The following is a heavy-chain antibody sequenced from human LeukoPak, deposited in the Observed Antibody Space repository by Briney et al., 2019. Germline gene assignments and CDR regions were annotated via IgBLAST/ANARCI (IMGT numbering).Heavy chain of an antibody. CDR1: GFTVSSNY. J-gene: IGHJ4*02. CDR3: ARFVINSSGYYDYFDY. D-gene: IGHD3-22*01. V-gene: IGHV3-66*01. CDR2: IYSGGSA. Sequence: GSLRLSCAASGFTVSSNYMSWVRQAPGKGLEWVSVIYSGGSAYYADSVKGRFTISRDNSKNTLYLHMNSLRAEDTAVYYCARFVINSSGYYDYFDYWGQGTLVTVSS.